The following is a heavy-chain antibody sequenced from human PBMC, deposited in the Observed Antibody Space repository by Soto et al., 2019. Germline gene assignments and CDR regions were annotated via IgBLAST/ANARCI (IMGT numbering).Heavy chain of an antibody. D-gene: IGHD5-12*01. CDR2: IYWNDDK. Sequence: SGPTLVNPTQTLTLTCTFSGFSLSTSGVGVGWIRQPPGKALEWLAVIYWNDDKRYSPSLMSRLTITKGTSDNQVVLTMTNVDPVDTASYYCAHFNGYEEFEYWGQGTLVTVSS. CDR3: AHFNGYEEFEY. V-gene: IGHV2-5*01. J-gene: IGHJ4*02. CDR1: GFSLSTSGVG.